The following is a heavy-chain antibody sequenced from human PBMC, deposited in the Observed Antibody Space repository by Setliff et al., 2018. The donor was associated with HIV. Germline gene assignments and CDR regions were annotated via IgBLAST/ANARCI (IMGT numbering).Heavy chain of an antibody. Sequence: PSETLSLTCTVSGDSISSDSFFWSWIRQPAGKGLEWIGRIYTSGGTNYNPSLKSRVTISIDTSKNQFSVKLTSVTAADTAVYYCARVSMVRGVIHYYNYGMDVWGKGTTVTVSS. J-gene: IGHJ6*04. V-gene: IGHV4-61*02. CDR2: IYTSGGT. CDR1: GDSISSDSFF. CDR3: ARVSMVRGVIHYYNYGMDV. D-gene: IGHD3-10*01.